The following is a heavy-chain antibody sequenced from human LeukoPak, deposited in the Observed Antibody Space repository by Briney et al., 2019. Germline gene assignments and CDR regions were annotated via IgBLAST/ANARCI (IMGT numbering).Heavy chain of an antibody. J-gene: IGHJ4*02. CDR1: GGSFSGYY. CDR2: INHSGST. Sequence: SETLSLTCAVYGGSFSGYYWSWIRQPPGKGLEWIGEINHSGSTNYNPSLKSRVTISVDTSKNQFSLKLSSVTAADTAVYYCARGRRAGGGGDSNSDFDYWGQGTPVTVSS. CDR3: ARGRRAGGGGDSNSDFDY. V-gene: IGHV4-34*01. D-gene: IGHD2-21*02.